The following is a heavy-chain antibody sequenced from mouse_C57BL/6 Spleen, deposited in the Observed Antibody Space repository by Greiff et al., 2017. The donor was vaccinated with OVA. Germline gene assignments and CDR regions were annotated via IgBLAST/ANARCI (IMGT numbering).Heavy chain of an antibody. V-gene: IGHV1-82*01. D-gene: IGHD1-1*01. J-gene: IGHJ3*01. CDR2: IYPGDGDT. CDR3: ARGGYGSSSSFAY. CDR1: GYAFSSSW. Sequence: QVQLQQSGPELVKPGASVKISCKASGYAFSSSWMNWVKQRPGKGLEWIGRIYPGDGDTNYNGKFKGKATLTADKSSSTAYMQLSSLTSEDSAVYFCARGGYGSSSSFAYWGQGTLVTVSA.